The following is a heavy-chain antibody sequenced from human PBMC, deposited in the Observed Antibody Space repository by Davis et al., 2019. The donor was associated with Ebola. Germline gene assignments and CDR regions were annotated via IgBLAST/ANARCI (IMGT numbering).Heavy chain of an antibody. CDR3: ATGGGVVVSGWFDP. Sequence: AASVKVSCKASGYTFTSYGISWVRQAPGQGLEWMGRIIPILGIANYAQKFQGRVTITADKSTSTAYMELSSLRSEDTAVYYCATGGGVVVSGWFDPWGQGTLVTVSS. D-gene: IGHD2-15*01. J-gene: IGHJ5*02. CDR1: GYTFTSYG. CDR2: IIPILGIA. V-gene: IGHV1-69*04.